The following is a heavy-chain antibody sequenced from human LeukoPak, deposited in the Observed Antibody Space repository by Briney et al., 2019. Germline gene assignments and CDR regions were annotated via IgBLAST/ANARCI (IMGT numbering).Heavy chain of an antibody. V-gene: IGHV4-34*01. D-gene: IGHD6-13*01. CDR1: GFTFSSYA. CDR2: INHRGST. Sequence: GSLRLSCAASGFTFSSYAMNWIRQAPGKGLEWIGEINHRGSTNYNPSLKGRVTISVDTSKNQFSLKLSSVTAADTAVYYCARGGGSWYLDYWGQGTLVTVSS. CDR3: ARGGGSWYLDY. J-gene: IGHJ4*02.